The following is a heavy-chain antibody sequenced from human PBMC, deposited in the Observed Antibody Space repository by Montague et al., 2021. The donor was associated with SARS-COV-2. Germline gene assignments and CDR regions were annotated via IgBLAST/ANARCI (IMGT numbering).Heavy chain of an antibody. CDR2: IDWDDDK. CDR1: GFSLSTSGMC. J-gene: IGHJ6*02. D-gene: IGHD3-9*01. V-gene: IGHV2-70*11. CDR3: ARTYYDSLTGREYGMDV. Sequence: PALVKPTQTLTLTCTFSGFSLSTSGMCVSWIRQPPGKALGWLARIDWDDDKYYSTSLKTRLTISKDTSKNQVVLTMTNMDPVDTATYYCARTYYDSLTGREYGMDVWGQGTTVTVSS.